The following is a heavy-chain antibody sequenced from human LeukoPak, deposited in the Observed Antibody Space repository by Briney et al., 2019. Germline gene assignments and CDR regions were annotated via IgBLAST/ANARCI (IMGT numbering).Heavy chain of an antibody. J-gene: IGHJ4*02. Sequence: SETLSLTCTVSGGSISSYYWSWIRQPPGKGLEWIWYIYYSGSTNYNPSLKSRVTISVDTSKNQFSLKLSSVTAADTAVYYCARSGSGRVFDYWGQGTLVTVSS. D-gene: IGHD6-25*01. CDR1: GGSISSYY. CDR2: IYYSGST. V-gene: IGHV4-59*01. CDR3: ARSGSGRVFDY.